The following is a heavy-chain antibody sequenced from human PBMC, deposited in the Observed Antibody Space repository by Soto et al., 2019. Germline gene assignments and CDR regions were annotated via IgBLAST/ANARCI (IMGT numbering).Heavy chain of an antibody. Sequence: GGSLRLSCAASGLTFRSYAMSWVRQAPGKGPEWGAVISYDGSNKYYADSVKGRFTISRDNSKNTLYLQMNSRRAEDTAVYYCAKAASASRGYSYGHFDYWGQGTLVTVSS. CDR1: GLTFRSYA. J-gene: IGHJ4*02. CDR2: ISYDGSNK. CDR3: AKAASASRGYSYGHFDY. D-gene: IGHD5-18*01. V-gene: IGHV3-30*18.